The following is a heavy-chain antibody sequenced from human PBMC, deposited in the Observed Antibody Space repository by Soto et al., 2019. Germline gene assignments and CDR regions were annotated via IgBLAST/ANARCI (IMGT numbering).Heavy chain of an antibody. D-gene: IGHD6-6*01. CDR1: GGSVSSGSYY. J-gene: IGHJ5*02. V-gene: IGHV4-61*01. Sequence: SETLSLTCTVSGGSVSSGSYYWSWIRQPPGKALEWIGYIYYSGSANYNPSLKSRVNISVDTSRSQFSLKLSSVTPADTAVYYCARGVAAREVLFWFDPWGHGTLVTVSS. CDR3: ARGVAAREVLFWFDP. CDR2: IYYSGSA.